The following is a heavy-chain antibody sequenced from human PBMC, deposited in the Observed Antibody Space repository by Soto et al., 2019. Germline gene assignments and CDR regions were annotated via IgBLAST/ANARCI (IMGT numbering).Heavy chain of an antibody. D-gene: IGHD4-17*01. CDR3: VSQRTTVPTQAYFDY. Sequence: SETLSLTCTVSGDSVTNSSYYWGWIRQSPGKGLEWIGSVYYRGRSYSKSSVKSRVTISVDTSKNRFSLSLNSVTASDTAVYFCVSQRTTVPTQAYFDYWGAGALVTVSS. CDR1: GDSVTNSSYY. CDR2: VYYRGRS. J-gene: IGHJ4*02. V-gene: IGHV4-39*01.